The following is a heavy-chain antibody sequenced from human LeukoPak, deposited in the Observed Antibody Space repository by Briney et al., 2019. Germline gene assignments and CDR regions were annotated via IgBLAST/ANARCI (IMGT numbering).Heavy chain of an antibody. Sequence: GGSLRLSCAASGFTFSNYSMNWVRQAPGKGLEWVSYISSSSSTIYYADSVKGRFTFSRDNAKNSLYLQVNSLRSEDTAVYYCARCIVVVPAAKGPFDPWGQGTLVTVSS. CDR1: GFTFSNYS. D-gene: IGHD2-2*01. CDR3: ARCIVVVPAAKGPFDP. V-gene: IGHV3-48*01. J-gene: IGHJ5*02. CDR2: ISSSSSTI.